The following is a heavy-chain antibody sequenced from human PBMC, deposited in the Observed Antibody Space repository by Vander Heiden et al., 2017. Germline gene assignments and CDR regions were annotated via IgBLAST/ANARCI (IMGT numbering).Heavy chain of an antibody. Sequence: EVQLVESGGGRGKPGGSLGLPCAAPRITFSSYSMNWVRQAPGKGLEWVSSISSSSSYIYYADSVKGRFTISRDNAKNSLYLQMNSLRAEDTAVYYCARAIGLVVISAFDIWGQGTMVTVSS. V-gene: IGHV3-21*01. D-gene: IGHD3-22*01. J-gene: IGHJ3*02. CDR3: ARAIGLVVISAFDI. CDR2: ISSSSSYI. CDR1: RITFSSYS.